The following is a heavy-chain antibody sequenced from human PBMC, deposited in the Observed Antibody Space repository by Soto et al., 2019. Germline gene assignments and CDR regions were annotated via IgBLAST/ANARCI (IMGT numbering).Heavy chain of an antibody. CDR2: IHTYNGHT. V-gene: IGHV1-18*01. CDR1: GYTFTDYG. D-gene: IGHD6-13*01. J-gene: IGHJ4*02. Sequence: QVQLVQSGAEVKKPGASVKVYCKASGYTFTDYGISWVRQAPGQGLEWMGWIHTYNGHTNYAQKVQGRVTMTTDTSTSTAYMELRNLRPDDTAVYYCARDAQYSSRWHPIDFWGQGTLVTVSS. CDR3: ARDAQYSSRWHPIDF.